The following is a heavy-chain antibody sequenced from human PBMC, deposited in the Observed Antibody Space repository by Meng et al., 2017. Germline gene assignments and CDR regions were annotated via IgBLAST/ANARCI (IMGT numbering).Heavy chain of an antibody. J-gene: IGHJ5*02. CDR3: ARGYYGSGLFDP. V-gene: IGHV1-8*01. CDR2: MKPNSGNT. D-gene: IGHD3-10*01. CDR1: GHTFTSYD. Sequence: HVRVGQAGTEGKKPSASVKVAFKASGHTFTSYDINVVRPATGQGLEWMGWMKPNSGNTGYAQKFQGRVTITRNTSISTAYMELSSLRSEDTAVYYCARGYYGSGLFDPWGQGTLVTVSS.